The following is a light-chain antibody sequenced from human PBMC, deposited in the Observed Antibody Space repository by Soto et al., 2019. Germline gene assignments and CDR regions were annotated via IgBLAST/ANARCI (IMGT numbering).Light chain of an antibody. V-gene: IGKV1-39*01. CDR1: YRIDRY. J-gene: IGKJ3*01. CDR3: QRTYNAPFT. Sequence: DIQMTQSPSSLSAFVGGTVNIHCRATYRIDRYLNWYQQKPGQAPRVLITAASTLESGVPSRFSGSGSGTDFTLTINNLQPEDFATYYCQRTYNAPFTFGPGTKVSIK. CDR2: AAS.